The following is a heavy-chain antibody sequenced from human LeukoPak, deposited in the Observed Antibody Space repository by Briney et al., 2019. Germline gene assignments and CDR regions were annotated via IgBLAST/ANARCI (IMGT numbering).Heavy chain of an antibody. V-gene: IGHV3-30*04. J-gene: IGHJ3*02. D-gene: IGHD2-21*02. CDR3: ARVTTAIPDAFDI. CDR1: GFTFSSYA. CDR2: ISYDGSNK. Sequence: PGGSLRLSCAASGFTFSSYAMHWVRQAPGKGLEWVAAISYDGSNKYYADSAKGRFTISRDNSKNTLYLQMNSLRADDTAVYYCARVTTAIPDAFDIWGQGTMVTVSS.